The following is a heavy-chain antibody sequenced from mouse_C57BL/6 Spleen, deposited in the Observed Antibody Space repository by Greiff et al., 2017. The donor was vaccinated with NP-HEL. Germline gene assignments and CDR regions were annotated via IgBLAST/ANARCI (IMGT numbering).Heavy chain of an antibody. CDR3: ARRKNDGYPLFVDY. CDR2: IDPSDSET. V-gene: IGHV1-52*01. J-gene: IGHJ2*01. CDR1: GYTFTSYW. D-gene: IGHD2-3*01. Sequence: QVQLQQPGAELVRPGSSVKLSCKASGYTFTSYWMHWVKQRPIQGLEWIGNIDPSDSETHYNQKFKDKATLTVDKSSSTAYMQLSSLTSEDSAVDYCARRKNDGYPLFVDYWGQGTTLTVSS.